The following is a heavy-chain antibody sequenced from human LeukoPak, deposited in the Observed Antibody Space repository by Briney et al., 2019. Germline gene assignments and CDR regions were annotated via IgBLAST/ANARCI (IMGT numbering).Heavy chain of an antibody. CDR3: AISTSWYSGGFEY. CDR2: ITGSGGST. J-gene: IGHJ4*02. Sequence: GGSLRLSCAASGFTFSSYAMSWVRQAPGKGLEWVSAITGSGGSTSYADSVKGRFTISRDNSKNTLYLQMNSLRVEDTAVYYCAISTSWYSGGFEYWGQGTRVTVSS. CDR1: GFTFSSYA. V-gene: IGHV3-23*01. D-gene: IGHD6-13*01.